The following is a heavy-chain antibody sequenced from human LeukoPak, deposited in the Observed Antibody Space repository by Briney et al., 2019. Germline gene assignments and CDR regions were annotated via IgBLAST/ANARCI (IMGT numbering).Heavy chain of an antibody. D-gene: IGHD5-24*01. CDR3: ARHGPPMQRQFYDS. CDR1: SGSISSSSYY. CDR2: VYYTGST. J-gene: IGHJ4*02. Sequence: PSETLSLTCTISSGSISSSSYYWGWIRQPPGKGLEWIGSVYYTGSTYYMSSLKSRVTISADTSKNLFSLKVNSMTAADMAVYYCARHGPPMQRQFYDSWGQGTLVTVSS. V-gene: IGHV4-39*01.